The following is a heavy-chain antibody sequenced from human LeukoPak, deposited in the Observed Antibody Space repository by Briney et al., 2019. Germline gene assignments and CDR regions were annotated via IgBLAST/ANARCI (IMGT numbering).Heavy chain of an antibody. CDR1: GFTFSSYG. Sequence: GGSLRLSCAASGFTFSSYGMHWVRQAPRKGLEWVAFIRYAGSNKYYADSVKVRFTISRENSKNRLYLQMNSLRAEDTAVYYCAKVGDSSGYYPYYFDSWGQGTLVTVSS. D-gene: IGHD3-22*01. J-gene: IGHJ4*02. V-gene: IGHV3-30*02. CDR2: IRYAGSNK. CDR3: AKVGDSSGYYPYYFDS.